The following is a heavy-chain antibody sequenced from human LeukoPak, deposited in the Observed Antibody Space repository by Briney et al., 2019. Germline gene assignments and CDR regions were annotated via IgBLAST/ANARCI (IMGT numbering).Heavy chain of an antibody. J-gene: IGHJ4*02. V-gene: IGHV4-59*01. CDR2: IYYSGST. CDR3: ARVAVAGVFDY. Sequence: SETLSITCTVSGGSISSYYWSWIRQPPGKGLEWIGYIYYSGSTNYNPSLKSRVTISVDTSKNQFSLKLSSVTAADTAVYYCARVAVAGVFDYWGQGTLVTVSS. D-gene: IGHD6-19*01. CDR1: GGSISSYY.